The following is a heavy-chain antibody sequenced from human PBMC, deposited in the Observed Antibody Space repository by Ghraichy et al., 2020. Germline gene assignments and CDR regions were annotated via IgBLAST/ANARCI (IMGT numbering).Heavy chain of an antibody. CDR1: GYSFTSYW. D-gene: IGHD1-26*01. CDR2: IYPGDSDT. CDR3: ARRGVPWPRRYYYGMDV. Sequence: GESLNISCKGSGYSFTSYWIGWVRQMPGKGLEWMGIIYPGDSDTRYSPSFQGQVTISADKSISTAYLQWSSLKASDTAMYYCARRGVPWPRRYYYGMDVWGQGTTVTVSS. J-gene: IGHJ6*02. V-gene: IGHV5-51*01.